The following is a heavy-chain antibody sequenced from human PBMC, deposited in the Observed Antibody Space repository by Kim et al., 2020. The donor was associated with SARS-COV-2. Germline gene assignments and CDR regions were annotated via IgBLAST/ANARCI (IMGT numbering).Heavy chain of an antibody. Sequence: SETLSLTCAVYGGSFSGYYWSWIRQPPGKGLEWIGEINHSGSTNYNPSLKGRVTISVDTSKNQFSLKLSSVTAADTAVYYCARGLYYGDSGFDYWGQGTLVTVSS. CDR3: ARGLYYGDSGFDY. V-gene: IGHV4-34*01. D-gene: IGHD4-17*01. J-gene: IGHJ4*02. CDR2: INHSGST. CDR1: GGSFSGYY.